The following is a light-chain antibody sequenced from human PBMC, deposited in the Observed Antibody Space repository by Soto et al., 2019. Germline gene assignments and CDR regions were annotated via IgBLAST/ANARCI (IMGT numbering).Light chain of an antibody. V-gene: IGKV3-15*01. J-gene: IGKJ2*01. Sequence: EIVMTQSPATLSVSPGERVTLSCRASQSVSSNLAWYQQKPSQAPRLLIYGASTRPTGVPARFSGSGSGTEFTLTISSLQSEDFAVYYCQQYNNWPPDTFGQGTKLEIK. CDR3: QQYNNWPPDT. CDR1: QSVSSN. CDR2: GAS.